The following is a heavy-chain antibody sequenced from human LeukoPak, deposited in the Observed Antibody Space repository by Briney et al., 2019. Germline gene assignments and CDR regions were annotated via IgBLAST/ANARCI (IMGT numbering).Heavy chain of an antibody. J-gene: IGHJ4*02. CDR1: GYTFTGYY. CDR3: ARGAQRGDRYWNDGTYYFDY. Sequence: GASVKVSCKASGYTFTGYYMHWVRQAPGQGLEWMGWINPNSGGTNYAQKFQGRVTMTRDTSISTAYMELSRLRSDDTAVYYCARGAQRGDRYWNDGTYYFDYWGQGTLVTVSS. CDR2: INPNSGGT. V-gene: IGHV1-2*02. D-gene: IGHD1-1*01.